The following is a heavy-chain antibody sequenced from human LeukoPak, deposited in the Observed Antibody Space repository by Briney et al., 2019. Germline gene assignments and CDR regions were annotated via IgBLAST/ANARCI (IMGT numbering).Heavy chain of an antibody. J-gene: IGHJ5*02. V-gene: IGHV4-30-2*01. CDR3: ARSLYYYDSSGQLGT. CDR1: GGSISSGGYS. D-gene: IGHD3-22*01. CDR2: IYHSGST. Sequence: PSQTLSLTCAVSGGSISSGGYSWSWIRQPPGKGLEWIGYIYHSGSTYYNPSLKSRVTISVDRSKNQFSLKLSSVTAADTAVYYCARSLYYYDSSGQLGTWGQGTLVTVSS.